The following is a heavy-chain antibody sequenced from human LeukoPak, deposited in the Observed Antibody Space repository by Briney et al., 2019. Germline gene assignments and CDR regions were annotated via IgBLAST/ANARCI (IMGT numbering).Heavy chain of an antibody. D-gene: IGHD3-22*01. J-gene: IGHJ3*02. CDR1: GYSFTSYW. CDR2: IYPGDSDT. CDR3: ARLQSQRITMIVVVPDAFDI. V-gene: IGHV5-51*01. Sequence: GESLQISCKGSGYSFTSYWIGWGRRMPGKGLEWMGIIYPGDSDTRYSPSFQGQVTISADKSISTAYLQWSSLKASDTAMYYCARLQSQRITMIVVVPDAFDIWGQGTMVTVSS.